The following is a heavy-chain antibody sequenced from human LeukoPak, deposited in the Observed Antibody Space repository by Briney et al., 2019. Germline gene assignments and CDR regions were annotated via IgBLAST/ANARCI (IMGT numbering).Heavy chain of an antibody. J-gene: IGHJ3*02. Sequence: GSLKPSLATSGINLCQYAFGLVRQAPGKGLEWLSAIRGSGGDTNYADAVKGRFTISRDNSKNTLYLQMNSLRAEDTAVYYCARRSTVTRDVDIWGQGTMVTVSS. V-gene: IGHV3-23*01. CDR2: IRGSGGDT. D-gene: IGHD4-17*01. CDR1: GINLCQYA. CDR3: ARRSTVTRDVDI.